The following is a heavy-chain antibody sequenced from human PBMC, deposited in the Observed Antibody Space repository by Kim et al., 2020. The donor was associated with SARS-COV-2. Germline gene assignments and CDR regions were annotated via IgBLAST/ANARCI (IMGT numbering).Heavy chain of an antibody. CDR1: GFTFSSYW. Sequence: GGSLRLSCAASGFTFSSYWMSWVRQPPGKGLEWVANIKPDGSADNYVDSVKGRFTISRDNAKNSLYLQMNNLRAEDTAVYYCTTGGAYWGQGTLVTVPS. CDR2: IKPDGSAD. J-gene: IGHJ4*02. CDR3: TTGGAY. V-gene: IGHV3-7*01. D-gene: IGHD3-10*01.